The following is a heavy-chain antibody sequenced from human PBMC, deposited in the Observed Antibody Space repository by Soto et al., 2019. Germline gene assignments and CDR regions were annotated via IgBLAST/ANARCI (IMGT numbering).Heavy chain of an antibody. CDR1: GFTFSSYG. CDR3: AKDREGGRIVGALYY. CDR2: IWYDGSNK. Sequence: GGSLRLSCAASGFTFSSYGMHWVRQAPGQGLERVAVIWYDGSNKYYADSVKGRFTSSRDNSKNTLYLQMNSLRAEDTAVDYCAKDREGGRIVGALYYWGQGTLVTVSS. V-gene: IGHV3-33*06. J-gene: IGHJ4*02. D-gene: IGHD1-26*01.